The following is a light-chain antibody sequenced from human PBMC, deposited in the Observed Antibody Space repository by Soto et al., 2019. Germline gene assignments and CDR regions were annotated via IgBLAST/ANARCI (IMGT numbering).Light chain of an antibody. V-gene: IGLV4-69*01. CDR3: QTWGTGFVL. CDR1: SGHSSYA. CDR2: VDSDGSH. Sequence: QSVLTQSPSASASLGASVKLTCTLSSGHSSYAIAWHQQQPQKGPRYLMKVDSDGSHIKGDGIPDRFSGSSSGAERYLTISSLQSEDEADYYCQTWGTGFVLIGGGTKLTVL. J-gene: IGLJ2*01.